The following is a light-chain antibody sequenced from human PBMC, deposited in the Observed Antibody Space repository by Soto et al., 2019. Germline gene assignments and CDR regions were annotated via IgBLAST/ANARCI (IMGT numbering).Light chain of an antibody. V-gene: IGLV2-11*01. J-gene: IGLJ1*01. CDR2: DVD. CDR3: CSNAGSYPLV. Sequence: QSALTQPRSVSGSPGQSVTISCTGTSSDVGGYNYVSWYQHHTGKAPKLMIYDVDKRPSGVPGRFSGSKSGNTASLTISGLQAEDEADYYCCSNAGSYPLVFGTGTKVTV. CDR1: SSDVGGYNY.